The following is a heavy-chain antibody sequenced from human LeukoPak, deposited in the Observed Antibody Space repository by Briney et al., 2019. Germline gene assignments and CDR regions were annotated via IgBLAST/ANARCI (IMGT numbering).Heavy chain of an antibody. J-gene: IGHJ4*02. CDR1: GFTFSSYA. D-gene: IGHD6-13*01. V-gene: IGHV3-30*02. Sequence: GGSLRLSCAASGFTFSSYAMHWVRQAPGKGLGWVTFVRYDGSNKYYADSVKGRFTISRDDSKNTLYLQMNSLRAEDTAVYYCAKVGVYRSSWYGVDYWGQGTLVTVSS. CDR3: AKVGVYRSSWYGVDY. CDR2: VRYDGSNK.